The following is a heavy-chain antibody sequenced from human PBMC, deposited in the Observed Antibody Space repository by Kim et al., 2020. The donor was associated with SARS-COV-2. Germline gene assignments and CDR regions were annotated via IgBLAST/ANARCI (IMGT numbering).Heavy chain of an antibody. J-gene: IGHJ1*01. Sequence: GGSLRLSCATSGFTFSNSWMHWVRQAPGKGLVWVSRINSDGSTITYADSVKGRFTISRDNSKNTLYLQMNSLRAEDTAVYYCARKSQIERVYGDYVDWG. CDR1: GFTFSNSW. CDR2: INSDGSTI. V-gene: IGHV3-74*03. CDR3: ARKSQIERVYGDYVD. D-gene: IGHD4-17*01.